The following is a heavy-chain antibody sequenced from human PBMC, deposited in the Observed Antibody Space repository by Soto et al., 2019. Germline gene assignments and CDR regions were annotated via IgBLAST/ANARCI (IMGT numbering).Heavy chain of an antibody. Sequence: GGSLRLSCAASGFTFSSYAMHWVRQAPGKGLEYVSAISSNGGSTYYANSVKGRFTISRDNSKNTLYLQMGSLRAEDMAVYYCARSGAAAGTRGRGYYYYYMDVWGKGTTVTVSS. D-gene: IGHD6-13*01. V-gene: IGHV3-64*01. J-gene: IGHJ6*03. CDR1: GFTFSSYA. CDR3: ARSGAAAGTRGRGYYYYYMDV. CDR2: ISSNGGST.